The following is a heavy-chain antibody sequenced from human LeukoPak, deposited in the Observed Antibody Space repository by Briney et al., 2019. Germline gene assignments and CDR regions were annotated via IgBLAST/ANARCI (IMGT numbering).Heavy chain of an antibody. Sequence: MSSETPSLTCIVSGASISSYYWSWIRQPPGKGLEWIGYIYYTGVTNSSPSLKSRVTISIDTSKSQFSLKLSSVTAADTAIYYCARRNSDAFDIWGQGTMVAVSS. CDR2: IYYTGVT. CDR1: GASISSYY. V-gene: IGHV4-59*01. D-gene: IGHD1-7*01. CDR3: ARRNSDAFDI. J-gene: IGHJ3*02.